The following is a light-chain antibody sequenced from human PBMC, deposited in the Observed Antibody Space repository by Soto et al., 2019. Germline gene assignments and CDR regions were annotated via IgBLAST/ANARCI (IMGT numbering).Light chain of an antibody. CDR2: DAS. V-gene: IGKV3-11*01. J-gene: IGKJ3*01. CDR3: QQRSNWPFT. Sequence: EIVLTQSPATLSFSPGERATLSCRPSQSVSSYLAWYQQKPGQAPRLLIYDASNRATGIPARFSGSGSGTDFTLTISSLEPEDFAVYYCQQRSNWPFTLGPGTKVDIK. CDR1: QSVSSY.